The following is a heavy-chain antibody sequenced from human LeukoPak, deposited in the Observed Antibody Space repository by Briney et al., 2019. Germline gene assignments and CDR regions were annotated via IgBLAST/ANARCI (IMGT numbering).Heavy chain of an antibody. CDR2: ISYDGSNK. CDR1: GFTFSSYA. D-gene: IGHD6-19*01. V-gene: IGHV3-30-3*01. J-gene: IGHJ4*03. CDR3: ARDPNVEDSGWNHYFDY. Sequence: GGSLRLSCAASGFTFSSYAMHWVRQAPGKGLEWVAVISYDGSNKYYADSVKGRFTISRDNSKNTLYLQMNSLRAEDTAVYYCARDPNVEDSGWNHYFDYWGQGTMVTVSS.